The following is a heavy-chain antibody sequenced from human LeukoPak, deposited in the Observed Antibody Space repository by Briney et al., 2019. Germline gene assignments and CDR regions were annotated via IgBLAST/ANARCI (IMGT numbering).Heavy chain of an antibody. CDR3: ARDPGYSYALDY. Sequence: GSLRLSCTASGFTFSTYSMNWVRQAPGKGPGWLSYISWGSNVIYYADSVKGRFTTSRDDAKNSLFLQMNSLTDEDTAVCYCARDPGYSYALDYWGRGTLVTVSS. V-gene: IGHV3-48*02. CDR1: GFTFSTYS. CDR2: ISWGSNVI. D-gene: IGHD5-18*01. J-gene: IGHJ4*02.